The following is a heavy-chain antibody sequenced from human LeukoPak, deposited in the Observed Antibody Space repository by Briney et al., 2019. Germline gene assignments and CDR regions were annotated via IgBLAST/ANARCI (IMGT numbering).Heavy chain of an antibody. CDR3: ARWWRSYYDILTGYYRENWFDP. Sequence: AASVKVSCKASGYTFTSYGISWVRQAPGQGLEWMGWISAYNGNTNYAQKLQGRVTMTTDTSTSTAYMELRSLRSDDTAVYYCARWWRSYYDILTGYYRENWFDPWGQGTLVTVSS. V-gene: IGHV1-18*04. D-gene: IGHD3-9*01. CDR2: ISAYNGNT. CDR1: GYTFTSYG. J-gene: IGHJ5*02.